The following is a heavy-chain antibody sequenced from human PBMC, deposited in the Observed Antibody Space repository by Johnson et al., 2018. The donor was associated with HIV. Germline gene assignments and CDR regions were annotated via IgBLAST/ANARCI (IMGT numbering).Heavy chain of an antibody. J-gene: IGHJ3*02. Sequence: MQLVESGGGVVQPGGSLSLSCAASGFTFSSYGMHWVRQAPGKGLEWVAFIRYDGSNKYYADSVKGRFTISRDNSKNTLYLQMNSLRAEDTAVYYCAKGVDYYDSSPADAFDIWGQGTMVTVSS. V-gene: IGHV3-30*02. CDR3: AKGVDYYDSSPADAFDI. CDR1: GFTFSSYG. D-gene: IGHD3-22*01. CDR2: IRYDGSNK.